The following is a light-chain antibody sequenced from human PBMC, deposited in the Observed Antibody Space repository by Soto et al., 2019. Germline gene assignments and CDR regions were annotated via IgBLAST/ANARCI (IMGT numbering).Light chain of an antibody. CDR2: GAS. CDR3: QQYGSSPWT. Sequence: EIVLTQSPGTLSLSPGERATLSCRASQSVSSSYLAWYQQKPGQAPRLLIYGASSRATGIPDRFSGSGSGTDFTLTISRLEPEDFAGYYCQQYGSSPWTFGQGTKV. V-gene: IGKV3-20*01. J-gene: IGKJ1*01. CDR1: QSVSSSY.